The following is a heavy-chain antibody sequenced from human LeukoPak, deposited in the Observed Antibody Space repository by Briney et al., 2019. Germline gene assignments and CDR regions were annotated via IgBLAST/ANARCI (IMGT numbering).Heavy chain of an antibody. CDR2: INPSGGST. Sequence: GASVTVSCKASGYTFTNYYMNWVRQAPGQGLEWMGIINPSGGSTSYAQKFQGRVTLTRDTSTSTVYMELSSLRSEDTAMYYCAREGEIGYDLSDYWGQGTLVTVSS. D-gene: IGHD5-12*01. V-gene: IGHV1-46*01. J-gene: IGHJ4*02. CDR3: AREGEIGYDLSDY. CDR1: GYTFTNYY.